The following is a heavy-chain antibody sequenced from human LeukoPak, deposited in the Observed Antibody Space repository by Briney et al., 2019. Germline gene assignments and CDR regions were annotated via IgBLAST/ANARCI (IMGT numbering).Heavy chain of an antibody. CDR1: GGSISSYY. CDR3: ARDLIVVVPAAIGGYYMDV. V-gene: IGHV4-4*07. Sequence: SESLSLTCTVSGGSISSYYWSWIRQPAGKGLEWIGRIYTSGSTNYNPSLKSRVTMSVDTSKNQFSLKLSSVTAADTAVYYCARDLIVVVPAAIGGYYMDVWGKGTTVTVSS. CDR2: IYTSGST. D-gene: IGHD2-2*02. J-gene: IGHJ6*03.